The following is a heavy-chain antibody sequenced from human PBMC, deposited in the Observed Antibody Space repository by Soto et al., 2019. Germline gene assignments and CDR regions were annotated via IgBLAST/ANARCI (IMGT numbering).Heavy chain of an antibody. CDR1: GFTFSSYW. CDR2: IDNAGSSV. J-gene: IGHJ6*02. V-gene: IGHV3-74*01. Sequence: EVQLVESGGGLVQPGGSLRLSCAASGFTFSSYWMHWVRQAPGKGLVWVSRIDNAGSSVRYADSVKGRFTISRDNAKNTLYLQMNIRRAEDTAVYYCTRVGGSVSGMDVWGQGTTVTVAS. D-gene: IGHD1-26*01. CDR3: TRVGGSVSGMDV.